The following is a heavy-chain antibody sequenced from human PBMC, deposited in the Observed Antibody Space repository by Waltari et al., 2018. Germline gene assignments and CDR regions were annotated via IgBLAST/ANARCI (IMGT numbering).Heavy chain of an antibody. Sequence: QVQLQESGPGLVKPSETLSLTCTVSGYSISRGSYWGWIRQPPGKGLEWIGSIYHRGSTYYNPSLKSRVTISVDTSKNQFSLKLSSVTAADTAVYYCAREIQYCSGGSCYYFDYWGQGTLVTVSS. J-gene: IGHJ4*02. CDR2: IYHRGST. V-gene: IGHV4-38-2*02. D-gene: IGHD2-15*01. CDR3: AREIQYCSGGSCYYFDY. CDR1: GYSISRGSY.